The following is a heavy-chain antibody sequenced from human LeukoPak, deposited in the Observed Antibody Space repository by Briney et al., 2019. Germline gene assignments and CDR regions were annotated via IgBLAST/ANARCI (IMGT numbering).Heavy chain of an antibody. CDR2: IIPIFGTA. V-gene: IGHV1-69*13. D-gene: IGHD4-17*01. J-gene: IGHJ6*02. CDR3: ATTVTTIYYGMDV. Sequence: GASVKASCKASGGTFSSYAISWVRQAPGQGLEWMGGIIPIFGTANYAQKFQGRVTITADESTSTAYMELSSLRSEDTAVYYCATTVTTIYYGMDVWGQGTTVTVSS. CDR1: GGTFSSYA.